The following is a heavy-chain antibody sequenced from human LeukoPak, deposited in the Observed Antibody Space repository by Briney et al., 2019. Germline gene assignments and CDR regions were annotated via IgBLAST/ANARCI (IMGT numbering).Heavy chain of an antibody. CDR1: GDSVSSNIVA. D-gene: IGHD6-19*01. V-gene: IGHV6-1*01. Sequence: PSQTLSLTCAISGDSVSSNIVAWNWIRQSPSRGLEWLGRTYYRSKWYSDYAVSVKRRITINPDTSKSQFSLQLNSVTPEDTAVYYCARENYSSGWYHWYFDLSGRATLLSVSS. CDR2: TYYRSKWYS. CDR3: ARENYSSGWYHWYFDL. J-gene: IGHJ2*01.